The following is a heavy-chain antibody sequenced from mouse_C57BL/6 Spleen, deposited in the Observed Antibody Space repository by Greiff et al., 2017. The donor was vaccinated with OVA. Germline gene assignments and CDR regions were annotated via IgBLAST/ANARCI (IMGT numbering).Heavy chain of an antibody. V-gene: IGHV1-52*01. CDR2: IDPSDSET. D-gene: IGHD3-2*02. CDR3: ARLDSSGRETWFAY. J-gene: IGHJ3*01. Sequence: QVQLQQPGAELVRPGSSVKLSCKASGYTFTSYWMHWVKQRPIQGLEWIGNIDPSDSETHYNQKFKDKATLTVDKSSSTAYMQLSSLTSEDSAVYYCARLDSSGRETWFAYWGQGTLVTVSA. CDR1: GYTFTSYW.